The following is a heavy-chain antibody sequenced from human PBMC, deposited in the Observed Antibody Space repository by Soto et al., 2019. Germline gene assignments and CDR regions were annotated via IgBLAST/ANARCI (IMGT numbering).Heavy chain of an antibody. J-gene: IGHJ6*02. D-gene: IGHD5-12*01. CDR3: ARALGYSGYAGMDV. CDR2: ISPDNGNT. CDR1: GYTFTIYG. Sequence: QVQLVQSGGEVKKPGASVKVSCKASGYTFTIYGINWVRQAPGQGLEWMGWISPDNGNTNYAQKLQGRVTMTTVTSTSTAYMELRSLRSDDTAVYYCARALGYSGYAGMDVWGQGTTVTVSS. V-gene: IGHV1-18*01.